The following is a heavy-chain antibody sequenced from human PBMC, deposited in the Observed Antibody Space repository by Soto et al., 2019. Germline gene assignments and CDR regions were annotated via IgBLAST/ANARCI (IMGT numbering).Heavy chain of an antibody. Sequence: PSETLSLTCTVSGGSVSSGSYYWSWIRQPPGKGLEWIGYIYYSGSTNYNPSLKSRVTISVDTSKNQFSLKLSSVTAADTAVYYCARIAVAVRFPRGGYFDYWGQGTLVTVSS. CDR2: IYYSGST. CDR1: GGSVSSGSYY. D-gene: IGHD6-19*01. CDR3: ARIAVAVRFPRGGYFDY. V-gene: IGHV4-61*01. J-gene: IGHJ4*02.